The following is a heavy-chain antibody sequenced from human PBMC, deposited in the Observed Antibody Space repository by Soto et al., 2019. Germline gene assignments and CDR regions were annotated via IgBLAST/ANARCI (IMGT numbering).Heavy chain of an antibody. CDR3: AGGTSELNEYFQH. CDR2: IYYSGST. D-gene: IGHD1-7*01. Sequence: SETLSLTCTVSGGSISSSSYYWGWIRQPPGKGLEWIGSIYYSGSTYYNPSLKSRVTISVDTSKNQFSLKLSSVTAADTAVYYCAGGTSELNEYFQHWGQGTLVTVSS. V-gene: IGHV4-39*01. CDR1: GGSISSSSYY. J-gene: IGHJ1*01.